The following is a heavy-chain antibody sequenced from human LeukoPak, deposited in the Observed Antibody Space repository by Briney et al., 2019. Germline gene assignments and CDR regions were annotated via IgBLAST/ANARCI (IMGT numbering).Heavy chain of an antibody. V-gene: IGHV6-1*01. Sequence: SQTLSLTCAISGDSVSSNSAAWNWIKQSPSRGLEWLGRTYYRSKWYTDYAVSVKSRITINPDTSKNQFSLQLNSVTPEDTAVYYCAREVFLGIWNRRFDYWGQGTLVTVSS. J-gene: IGHJ4*02. CDR3: AREVFLGIWNRRFDY. CDR2: TYYRSKWYT. D-gene: IGHD7-27*01. CDR1: GDSVSSNSAA.